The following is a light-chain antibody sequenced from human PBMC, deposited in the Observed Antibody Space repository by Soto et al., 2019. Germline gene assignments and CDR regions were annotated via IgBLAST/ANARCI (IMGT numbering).Light chain of an antibody. J-gene: IGKJ4*01. CDR3: QPVNNYPLT. CDR1: QGISSA. CDR2: DAS. V-gene: IGKV1D-13*01. Sequence: AIQLTQSPSSLSASVGDRVSITCRASQGISSALAWYQQKPGKAPKLLIYDASSLESGVPSRFSGSGSGTDFTLTISSLQPEDSATYSCQPVNNYPLTLGGGTRVEIK.